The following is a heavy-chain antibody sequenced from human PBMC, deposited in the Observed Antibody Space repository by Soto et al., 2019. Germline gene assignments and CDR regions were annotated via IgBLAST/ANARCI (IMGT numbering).Heavy chain of an antibody. CDR1: GFSFSVFG. Sequence: QVPLVESGGCVVQPGTSLRLSCVASGFSFSVFGMHWVRQFPGKGLEWVAVISNGGSKRYYIDSVEGRFTISRDNSKNTLYLQMDSLRVDDTAVYYCAKDKVPYFDYWSRQRWFDPWGQGTPVTVAS. D-gene: IGHD3-3*01. J-gene: IGHJ5*02. CDR2: ISNGGSKR. V-gene: IGHV3-30*18. CDR3: AKDKVPYFDYWSRQRWFDP.